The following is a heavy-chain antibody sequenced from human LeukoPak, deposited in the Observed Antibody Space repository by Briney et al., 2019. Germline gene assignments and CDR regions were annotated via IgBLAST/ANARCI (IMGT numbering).Heavy chain of an antibody. J-gene: IGHJ5*02. CDR3: ARAPDYVGRNWFDP. D-gene: IGHD3-10*02. CDR1: GGSISSYY. CDR2: IYTSGST. V-gene: IGHV4-4*07. Sequence: SETLSLTCTVSGGSISSYYWNWIRQPAGKGLEWIGRIYTSGSTNYNPSLKSRVTMSVDTSKNQFSLRLSSVTAADTAVYYCARAPDYVGRNWFDPWGQGTLVTVSS.